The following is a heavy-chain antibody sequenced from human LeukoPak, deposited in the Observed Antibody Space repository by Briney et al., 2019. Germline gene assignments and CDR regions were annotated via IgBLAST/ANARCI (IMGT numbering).Heavy chain of an antibody. CDR2: FDPEDGET. CDR1: GYTLTELS. D-gene: IGHD6-13*01. Sequence: GASVKVSCKVSGYTLTELSMHWVRQAPGKGLEWMGGFDPEDGETIYAQKFQGRVTMTEDTSTDTAYMELSSLRAEDTAVYYCATAYSSSWFCPDYWGQGTLVTVSS. CDR3: ATAYSSSWFCPDY. V-gene: IGHV1-24*01. J-gene: IGHJ4*02.